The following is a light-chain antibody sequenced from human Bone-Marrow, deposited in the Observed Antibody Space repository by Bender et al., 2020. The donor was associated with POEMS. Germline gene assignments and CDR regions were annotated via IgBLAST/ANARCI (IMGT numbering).Light chain of an antibody. Sequence: SYVLTQPPSVSVAPGKTARITCGGDNIGSKSLHWYQQKPGQAPVLVVHDDSARASGIPQRFSGSNSGNMATLTISRVEAGDEADYYCQVWDHTSDHVLFGGGTKLTVL. J-gene: IGLJ2*01. V-gene: IGLV3-21*03. CDR3: QVWDHTSDHVL. CDR2: DDS. CDR1: NIGSKS.